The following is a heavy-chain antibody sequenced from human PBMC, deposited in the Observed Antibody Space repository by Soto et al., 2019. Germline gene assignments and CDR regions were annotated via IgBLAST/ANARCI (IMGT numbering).Heavy chain of an antibody. D-gene: IGHD1-7*01. J-gene: IGHJ4*02. CDR3: TSRDPGTSVDY. V-gene: IGHV4-4*02. CDR1: GGSFTSNNW. CDR2: IYRTGST. Sequence: SETLSLTCAVSGGSFTSNNWWTWVRQPPGQGLEWIGEIYRTGSTNYNPSLKSRVTISLDKSENQFSLKVTSLTAADTAVYYCTSRDPGTSVDYWGQGTLVTVSS.